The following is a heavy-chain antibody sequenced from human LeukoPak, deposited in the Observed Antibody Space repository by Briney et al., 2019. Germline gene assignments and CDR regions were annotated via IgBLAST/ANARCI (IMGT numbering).Heavy chain of an antibody. Sequence: ETLSLTCTVSGLSIRSSFYWGWVRQPPGKGLEWVSAISGSGGTAYYADSVKGRFTISRDNSKNTLYLQMNSLRAEDTAVYYCAKKGYYDGSGYYMYYFDHWGQGTLVTVSS. D-gene: IGHD3-22*01. CDR2: ISGSGGTA. J-gene: IGHJ4*02. CDR3: AKKGYYDGSGYYMYYFDH. CDR1: GLSIRSSF. V-gene: IGHV3-23*01.